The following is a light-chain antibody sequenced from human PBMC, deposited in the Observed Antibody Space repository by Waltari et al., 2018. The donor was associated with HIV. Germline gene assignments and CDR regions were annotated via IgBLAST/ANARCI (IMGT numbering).Light chain of an antibody. V-gene: IGKV3-20*01. CDR3: QQYGSSPYT. J-gene: IGKJ2*01. Sequence: EIVLTQSPHTLSLSPGQRAALSCRASQSVSSNYLAWYQQKPGQAPRLLIYGASSRATGIPDSFSGSGSGTDFTLTISRLEPEDFAVYYCQQYGSSPYTFGQGTKLEIK. CDR1: QSVSSNY. CDR2: GAS.